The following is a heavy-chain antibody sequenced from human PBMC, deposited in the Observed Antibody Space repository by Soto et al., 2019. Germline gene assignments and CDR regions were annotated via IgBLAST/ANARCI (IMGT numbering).Heavy chain of an antibody. D-gene: IGHD6-6*01. CDR2: IRSNTDGGTT. Sequence: EVQLVESGGGLVKPGGSLRLSCVASGFTFSNAWMSWVRQAPGKGLEWVGRIRSNTDGGTTDYAAPVKGRFTISRDDSKNTLYLQMNSLKTEDTAVYYCSTRSGSSPWGQGTLVTVSS. J-gene: IGHJ5*02. V-gene: IGHV3-15*01. CDR1: GFTFSNAW. CDR3: STRSGSSP.